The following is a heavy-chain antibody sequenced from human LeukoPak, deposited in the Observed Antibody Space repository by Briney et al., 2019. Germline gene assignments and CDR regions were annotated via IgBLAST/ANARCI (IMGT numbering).Heavy chain of an antibody. D-gene: IGHD4-23*01. Sequence: GGSLRLSCAASGFTVSSNYMSWVRQAPGKGLEWVSAISGSGGSTYYADSVKGRFTISRDNSKNTLYLQMNSLRAEDTAVYYCAKRTTVVTENWFDPWGQGTLVTVSS. CDR2: ISGSGGST. CDR3: AKRTTVVTENWFDP. J-gene: IGHJ5*02. V-gene: IGHV3-23*01. CDR1: GFTVSSNY.